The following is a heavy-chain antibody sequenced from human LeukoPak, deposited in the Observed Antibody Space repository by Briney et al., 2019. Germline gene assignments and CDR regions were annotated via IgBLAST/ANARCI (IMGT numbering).Heavy chain of an antibody. D-gene: IGHD3-10*01. J-gene: IGHJ5*02. CDR3: ARERRFGESMDWFDP. V-gene: IGHV1-18*01. CDR1: GYTFTSYG. CDR2: ISAYNGNT. Sequence: ASVKASCKASGYTFTSYGISWVRQAPGQGLEWTGWISAYNGNTNYAQKLQGRVTMTTDTSTSTAYMELRSLRSDDTAVYYCARERRFGESMDWFDPWGQGTLVTVSS.